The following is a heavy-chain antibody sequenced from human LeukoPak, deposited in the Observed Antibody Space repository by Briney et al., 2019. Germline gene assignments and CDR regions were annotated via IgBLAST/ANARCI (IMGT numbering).Heavy chain of an antibody. CDR3: ARDSRSLGVTTVTRGFDY. D-gene: IGHD4-17*01. CDR1: GGAISSYY. J-gene: IGHJ4*02. Sequence: PSETLSLTCTVSGGAISSYYWSWIRQPPGEGLEWIGYIYYSGSTNYNPSLKSRVTISVDTSKSQFSLNLSSVTAADTAVYYCARDSRSLGVTTVTRGFDYWGQGTLVTVSS. V-gene: IGHV4-59*01. CDR2: IYYSGST.